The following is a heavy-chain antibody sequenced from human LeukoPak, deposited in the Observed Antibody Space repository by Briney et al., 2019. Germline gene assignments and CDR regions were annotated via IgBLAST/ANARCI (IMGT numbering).Heavy chain of an antibody. CDR2: IWSDGSTK. CDR3: ATDRGSSPFDY. V-gene: IGHV3-33*01. CDR1: GFTFSNYG. D-gene: IGHD6-6*01. Sequence: PGRSLRLSCAASGFTFSNYGMNWVRQTPGKGLEWVAVIWSDGSTKKYADSVKGRFTISRDNSQITLYLQMNSLRAEDTAMYYCATDRGSSPFDYWGQGTLVTVSS. J-gene: IGHJ4*02.